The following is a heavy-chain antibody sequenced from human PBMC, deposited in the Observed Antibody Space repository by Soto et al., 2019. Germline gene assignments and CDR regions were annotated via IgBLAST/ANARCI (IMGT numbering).Heavy chain of an antibody. V-gene: IGHV4-61*01. CDR3: ARDPAARGGWYAPHYYYGMDV. D-gene: IGHD2-15*01. CDR2: IYYSGST. J-gene: IGHJ6*02. CDR1: CGSVISGSYY. Sequence: SETLSLTCTFSCGSVISGSYYWSWIRQPPGKGLEWIGYIYYSGSTNYNPSLKSRVTISVDTSKNQFSLKLSSVTAADTAVYYCARDPAARGGWYAPHYYYGMDVWGQGTTVTVS.